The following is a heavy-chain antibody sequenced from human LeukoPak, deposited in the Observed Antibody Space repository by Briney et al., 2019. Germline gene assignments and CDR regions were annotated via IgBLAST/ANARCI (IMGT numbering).Heavy chain of an antibody. V-gene: IGHV3-23*01. CDR2: INDRGGDT. CDR3: AKGLRGNYDY. Sequence: GGSLRLSCAASGFTFSNYAMTWVRQAPGKGLEWISAINDRGGDTYYADSVKGRFTISRDNSKNTLYLQMNSLRAEDTAVYYCAKGLRGNYDYWGQRTLVTVSS. J-gene: IGHJ4*02. CDR1: GFTFSNYA. D-gene: IGHD1-26*01.